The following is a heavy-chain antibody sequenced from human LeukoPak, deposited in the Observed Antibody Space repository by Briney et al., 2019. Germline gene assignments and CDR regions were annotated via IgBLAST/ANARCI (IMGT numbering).Heavy chain of an antibody. CDR1: GGSISSSSYY. J-gene: IGHJ4*02. CDR3: ARHTGYCSGGSCYLFVFDY. Sequence: SETLSLTCTVSGGSISSSSYYWGWIRQPPGKGLEWIGSIYYSGSTYYNPSLKSRVTISVDTSKNQFSLKLSSVTAADTAVYYCARHTGYCSGGSCYLFVFDYWAREPWSPSPQ. D-gene: IGHD2-15*01. V-gene: IGHV4-39*01. CDR2: IYYSGST.